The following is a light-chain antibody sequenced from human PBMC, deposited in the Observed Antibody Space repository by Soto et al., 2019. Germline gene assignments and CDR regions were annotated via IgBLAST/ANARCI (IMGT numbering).Light chain of an antibody. CDR1: SSDVGSYNL. Sequence: QSALTQPASVSGSPGQSITISCTGTSSDVGSYNLVSWYQQHPGKAPKLMIYEGSKRPSGVSNRYSGSTSGNTASLTISGVQAEDEADYYCCSYAGSSTLVFGGGTKLTVL. CDR2: EGS. J-gene: IGLJ2*01. CDR3: CSYAGSSTLV. V-gene: IGLV2-23*01.